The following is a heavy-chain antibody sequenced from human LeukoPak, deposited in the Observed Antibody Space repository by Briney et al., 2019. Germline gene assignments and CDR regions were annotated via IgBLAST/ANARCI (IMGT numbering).Heavy chain of an antibody. CDR3: ARGGTYYPCIDY. V-gene: IGHV1-18*01. CDR2: ASAYNGKT. CDR1: GYTFTSSY. D-gene: IGHD1-26*01. Sequence: ASVKVSCKASGYTFTSSYINWVRQAPGQGLEWMGWASAYNGKTSYVQNFQGRVTMTTDSSTNTAYMDLTSLTSDDTAVYYCARGGTYYPCIDYWGQGTLVTVSS. J-gene: IGHJ4*02.